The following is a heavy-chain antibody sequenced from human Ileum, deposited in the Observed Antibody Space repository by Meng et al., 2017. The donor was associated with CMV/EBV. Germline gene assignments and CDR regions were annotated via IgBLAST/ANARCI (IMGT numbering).Heavy chain of an antibody. J-gene: IGHJ4*02. CDR2: IYVSVST. V-gene: IGHV4-4*07. D-gene: IGHD3-3*01. CDR3: AREVDVDGAVPQKGGYYYDY. Sequence: QRPLPESGPRLVKPSDILSLTCSVSGGSMSGYYWGWIRQPAGKGLEWIGRIYVSVSTDYNPSLKSRATMSVDTSKKQFSLRLTSVTAADTAVYFCAREVDVDGAVPQKGGYYYDYWGQGILVTVSS. CDR1: GGSMSGYY.